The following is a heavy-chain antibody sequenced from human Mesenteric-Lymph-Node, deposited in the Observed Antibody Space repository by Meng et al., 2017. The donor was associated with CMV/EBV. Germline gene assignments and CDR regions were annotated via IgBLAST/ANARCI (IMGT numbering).Heavy chain of an antibody. CDR2: VYDNGNT. V-gene: IGHV4-59*01. Sequence: LTCSVSAGSMRSYYWGWTRQPPGKGLEWIGYVYDNGNTNYNSSLKSRVTISRDLSKNEISLKLISVTAADTAVYYCARISLLQGWFDPWGQGTLVTVSS. J-gene: IGHJ5*02. CDR1: AGSMRSYY. D-gene: IGHD3-3*02. CDR3: ARISLLQGWFDP.